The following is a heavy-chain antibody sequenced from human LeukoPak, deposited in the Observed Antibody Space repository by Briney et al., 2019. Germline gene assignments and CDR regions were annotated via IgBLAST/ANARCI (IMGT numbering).Heavy chain of an antibody. Sequence: SETLSLTCAVYGGSFSGYYWSWIRQPPGKGLEWIGEINHSGSTNYNPSLKSRVAISVDTSKNQFSLKLSSVTAADTAVYYCASESFSSGWYLPRPYYFDYWGQGTLVTVSS. CDR1: GGSFSGYY. CDR2: INHSGST. J-gene: IGHJ4*02. CDR3: ASESFSSGWYLPRPYYFDY. V-gene: IGHV4-34*01. D-gene: IGHD6-19*01.